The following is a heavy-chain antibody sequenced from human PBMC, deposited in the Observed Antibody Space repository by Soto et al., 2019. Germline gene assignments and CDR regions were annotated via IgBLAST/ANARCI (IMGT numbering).Heavy chain of an antibody. D-gene: IGHD2-15*01. CDR2: MNPNSGNT. CDR3: ARGLVVAARDNWFDP. CDR1: GYTFTSYD. J-gene: IGHJ5*02. Sequence: ASVKVSCKASGYTFTSYDINWVRQATGQGLEWMGWMNPNSGNTGYAQKFQGRVTMTRNTSISTAYMELSSLRSEDTAVYYCARGLVVAARDNWFDPWGQGTLVTVSS. V-gene: IGHV1-8*01.